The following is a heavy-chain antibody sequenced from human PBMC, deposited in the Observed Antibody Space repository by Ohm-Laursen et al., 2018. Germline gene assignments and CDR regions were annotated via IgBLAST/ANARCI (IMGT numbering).Heavy chain of an antibody. CDR3: ARTVARGYNYGYFFDY. D-gene: IGHD5-18*01. Sequence: SLRLSCAASGFTFSSYGMHWVRQAPGKGLEWVAVISYDGSNKYYADSVKGRFAISRDNSKDTLYLQMNSLRAEDTAVYYCARTVARGYNYGYFFDYWGQGTLVTVSS. J-gene: IGHJ4*02. CDR1: GFTFSSYG. CDR2: ISYDGSNK. V-gene: IGHV3-30*03.